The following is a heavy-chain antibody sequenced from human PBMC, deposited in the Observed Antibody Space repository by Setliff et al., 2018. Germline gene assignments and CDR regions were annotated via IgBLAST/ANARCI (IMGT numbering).Heavy chain of an antibody. CDR2: INAGNGNT. CDR3: ARDNIGYITGIPYYYYYHMDV. CDR1: GYTFTSYA. J-gene: IGHJ6*03. D-gene: IGHD1-20*01. V-gene: IGHV1-3*01. Sequence: RASVKVSCKASGYTFTSYAMHWVRQAPGQRLEWMGWINAGNGNTKYSQKFQGRVTITRDTSASTAYMELSSLRSEDTAVYYCARDNIGYITGIPYYYYYHMDVWGKGTTVTVSS.